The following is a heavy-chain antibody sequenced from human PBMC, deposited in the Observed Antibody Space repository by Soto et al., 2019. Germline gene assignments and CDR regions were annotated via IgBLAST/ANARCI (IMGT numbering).Heavy chain of an antibody. J-gene: IGHJ5*02. V-gene: IGHV4-30-4*01. D-gene: IGHD2-2*01. Sequence: PSETLSLTCTVSGGSISSGEYYWTWIRQPPGKGLEWIGYISYSGSTHYSPSLKSRVSITVDTSKNQFSLKLSSVTAADTAVYYCARVPDRWGQGTLVTVSS. CDR2: ISYSGST. CDR1: GGSISSGEYY. CDR3: ARVPDR.